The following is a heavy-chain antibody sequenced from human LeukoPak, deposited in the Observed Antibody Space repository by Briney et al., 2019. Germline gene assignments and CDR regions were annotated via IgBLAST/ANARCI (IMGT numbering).Heavy chain of an antibody. Sequence: GGSLRLSCAAHGFSFSDYAMSWVRQAPGKGLEWVSSLSGSGTRILFADSVKGRFTFSRDNSKNTLYLQINSLRAEDTAVYYCARDQTYSGSGIYTYFDYWGQGILVTVSS. CDR2: LSGSGTRI. CDR1: GFSFSDYA. D-gene: IGHD3-10*01. V-gene: IGHV3-23*01. J-gene: IGHJ4*02. CDR3: ARDQTYSGSGIYTYFDY.